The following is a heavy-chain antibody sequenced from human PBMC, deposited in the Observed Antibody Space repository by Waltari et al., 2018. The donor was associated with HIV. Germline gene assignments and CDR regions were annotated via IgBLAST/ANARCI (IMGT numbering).Heavy chain of an antibody. Sequence: EVQLVESGGDLVKPGGWLRLSCAASGFTFSNAWMSWVRQAPGKGPEWGGRIKSKADGGTTDYAAPVKGRFTISRDDSKNTLYLQMNSLRFEDTAVYYCTTDEFYYGNSGYFDYWGQGTLVTVSS. CDR1: GFTFSNAW. CDR3: TTDEFYYGNSGYFDY. D-gene: IGHD3-22*01. J-gene: IGHJ4*02. CDR2: IKSKADGGTT. V-gene: IGHV3-15*05.